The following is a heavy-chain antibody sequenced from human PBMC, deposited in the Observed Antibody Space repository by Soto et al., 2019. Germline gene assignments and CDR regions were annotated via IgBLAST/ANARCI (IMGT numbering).Heavy chain of an antibody. D-gene: IGHD6-6*01. CDR3: ARRLSRIAARPGGYYYGMDV. J-gene: IGHJ6*02. CDR1: GYTFTSYG. CDR2: ISAYNGNT. V-gene: IGHV1-18*01. Sequence: ASVKVSCKASGYTFTSYGISWVRQAPGQGLEWMGWISAYNGNTNYAQKLQGRVTMTTDTSPSTAYMELRSLRSDDTAVYYCARRLSRIAARPGGYYYGMDVWGQGTTVTVSS.